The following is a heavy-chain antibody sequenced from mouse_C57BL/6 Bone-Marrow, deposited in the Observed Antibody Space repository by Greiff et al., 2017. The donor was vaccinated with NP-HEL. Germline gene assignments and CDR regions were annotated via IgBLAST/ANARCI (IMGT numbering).Heavy chain of an antibody. CDR1: GFNIKNTY. CDR2: IDPANGNT. CDR3: ARWARPTVVPFAY. J-gene: IGHJ3*01. D-gene: IGHD1-1*01. Sequence: VQLKESVAELVRPGASVKLSCTASGFNIKNTYMHWVKQRPEQGLEWIGRIDPANGNTKYAPKFQGKATITADTSSNTAYLQLSSLTSEDTAIYYCARWARPTVVPFAYWGQGTLVTVSA. V-gene: IGHV14-3*01.